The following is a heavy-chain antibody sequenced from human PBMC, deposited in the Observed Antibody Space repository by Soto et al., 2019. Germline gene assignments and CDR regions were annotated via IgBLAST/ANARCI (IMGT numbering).Heavy chain of an antibody. V-gene: IGHV1-18*01. D-gene: IGHD1-26*01. J-gene: IGHJ4*02. CDR2: ISTYNGNT. Sequence: ASVKVSCKASGYTFTSYGISWVRQAPGQGLEWMGWISTYNGNTNYAQKLQGRVTMTTDTSTSTAYMELRSLRSDDTAVYYCARDVIVGEAADYWGQGTLVTVSS. CDR3: ARDVIVGEAADY. CDR1: GYTFTSYG.